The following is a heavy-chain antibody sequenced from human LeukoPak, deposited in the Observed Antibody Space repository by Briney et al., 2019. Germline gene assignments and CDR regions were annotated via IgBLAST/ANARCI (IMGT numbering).Heavy chain of an antibody. CDR2: ISAYNGNT. J-gene: IGHJ6*02. V-gene: IGHV1-18*01. Sequence: ASVKVSCKASGYTFTSYGISWVRQAPGQGLEWMGWISAYNGNTNYAQKLQGRVTMTTDTSTSTAYTELRSLRSDDTAVYYCARGGGHELYCSSTSCYYYYGMDVWGQGTTVTVSS. CDR1: GYTFTSYG. D-gene: IGHD2-2*01. CDR3: ARGGGHELYCSSTSCYYYYGMDV.